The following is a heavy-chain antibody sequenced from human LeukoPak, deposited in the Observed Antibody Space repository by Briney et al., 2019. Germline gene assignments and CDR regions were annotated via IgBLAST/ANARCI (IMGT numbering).Heavy chain of an antibody. V-gene: IGHV1-18*01. J-gene: IGHJ4*02. CDR3: ARDLPPSYYYDSTTLDY. CDR1: GYTFTSYG. CDR2: ISAYNGNT. Sequence: ASVKVSCKASGYTFTSYGISWVRQAPGQGLEWMGWISAYNGNTNYAQKLRGRVTMTTDTSTSTAYMELRSLRSDDTAVYYCARDLPPSYYYDSTTLDYWGQGTLVTVSS. D-gene: IGHD3-22*01.